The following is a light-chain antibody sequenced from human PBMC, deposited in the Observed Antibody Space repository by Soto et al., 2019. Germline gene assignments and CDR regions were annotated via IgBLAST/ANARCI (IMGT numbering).Light chain of an antibody. CDR2: ESN. CDR1: ISNIGNNY. Sequence: QSALTQPPSVSAAPGQKVTISCSGTISNIGNNYVSWYQQLPGAAPTLLIYESNRRPTGIPDRFSGSKSAASATLGITGLQTGGEADYYCGTWDSSLSAGVFGTGTKVTVL. J-gene: IGLJ1*01. V-gene: IGLV1-51*02. CDR3: GTWDSSLSAGV.